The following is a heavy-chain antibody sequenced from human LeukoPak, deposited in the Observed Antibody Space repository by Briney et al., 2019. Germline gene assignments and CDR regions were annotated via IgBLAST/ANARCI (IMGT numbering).Heavy chain of an antibody. CDR1: GFTFSSFG. CDR2: PFYDGSNK. V-gene: IGHV3-33*01. CDR3: ARDEVSGYSYYGNRNY. D-gene: IGHD5-12*01. Sequence: GGSLRLSCAASGFTFSSFGMHWVRQAPGKGLEGVAMPFYDGSNKYYADSVKGRFTISRDDSKNTLYLQMNSLRPEDTAVYYCARDEVSGYSYYGNRNYWGQGTLVTVSS. J-gene: IGHJ4*02.